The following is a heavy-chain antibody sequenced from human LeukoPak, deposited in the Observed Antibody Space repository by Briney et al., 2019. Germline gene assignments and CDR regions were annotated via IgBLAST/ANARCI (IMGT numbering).Heavy chain of an antibody. CDR1: GVTFSDYF. Sequence: PGGSLRLSCAASGVTFSDYFMSWVRQAPGKGREWSSTVIGSSRYIYSADSVKGRFTISRDNDKNPLYLQMNSLRAEDTAVHYCAREAGYSSSWYYFDYWGQGTLVSVCS. CDR3: AREAGYSSSWYYFDY. V-gene: IGHV3-21*01. D-gene: IGHD6-13*01. J-gene: IGHJ4*02. CDR2: VIGSSRYI.